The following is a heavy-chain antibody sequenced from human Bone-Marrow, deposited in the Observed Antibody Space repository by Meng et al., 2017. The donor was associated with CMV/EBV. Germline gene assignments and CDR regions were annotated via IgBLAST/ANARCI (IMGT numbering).Heavy chain of an antibody. V-gene: IGHV1-46*01. J-gene: IGHJ5*02. CDR2: INPSGGST. D-gene: IGHD1-26*01. Sequence: ASVKVSCKASGYTFTGYYMHWVRQAPGQGLEWMGIINPSGGSTSYAQKFQGRVTMTRDTSISTAYMELSRLRSDDTAVYYCARDKRGSYSYWFDPWGQGTLVTVSS. CDR3: ARDKRGSYSYWFDP. CDR1: GYTFTGYY.